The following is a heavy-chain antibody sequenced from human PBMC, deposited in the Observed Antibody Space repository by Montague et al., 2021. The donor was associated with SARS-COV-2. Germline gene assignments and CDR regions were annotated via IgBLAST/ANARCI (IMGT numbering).Heavy chain of an antibody. CDR1: GGSFSNKY. CDR3: ARGLMSGSYYLGLDY. Sequence: SETLSLTCAVYGGSFSNKYWTWIRQPPGKGLEWIGEINLTGSTNYKPSLKRRVTISVDTSKNQFSLKVSSVTAADTAVYYCARGLMSGSYYLGLDYWGQGTLVAVSS. V-gene: IGHV4-34*01. D-gene: IGHD1-26*01. J-gene: IGHJ4*02. CDR2: INLTGST.